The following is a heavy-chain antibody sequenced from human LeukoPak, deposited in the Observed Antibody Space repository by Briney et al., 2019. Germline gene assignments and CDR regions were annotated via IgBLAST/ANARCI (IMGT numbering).Heavy chain of an antibody. CDR3: AREVQVVPAATPYYYYYMDV. CDR1: GGTFSSYA. V-gene: IGHV1-69*01. Sequence: ASVKVSCKASGGTFSSYAISWVRQAPGQGLECMGGIIPIFGTANYAQKFQGRVTITADESTSTAYMELSSLRSEDTAVYYCAREVQVVPAATPYYYYYMDVWGKGTTVTVSS. J-gene: IGHJ6*03. CDR2: IIPIFGTA. D-gene: IGHD2-2*02.